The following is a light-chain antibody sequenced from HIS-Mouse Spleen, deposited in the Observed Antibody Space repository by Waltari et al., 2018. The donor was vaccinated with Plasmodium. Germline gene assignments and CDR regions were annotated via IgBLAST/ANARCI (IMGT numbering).Light chain of an antibody. CDR2: AAS. Sequence: DIQLTQSPSFLSASVGDRVTTTRRASQGISSYLAWYQQKPGKAPKLLIYAASTLQSGVPSRFSGSGSGTEFTLTISSLQPEDFATYYCQQLNSYPLTFGGGTKVEIK. CDR1: QGISSY. J-gene: IGKJ4*01. V-gene: IGKV1-9*01. CDR3: QQLNSYPLT.